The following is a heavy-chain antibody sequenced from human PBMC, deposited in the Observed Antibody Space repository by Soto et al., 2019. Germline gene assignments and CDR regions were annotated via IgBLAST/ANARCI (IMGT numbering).Heavy chain of an antibody. Sequence: QVQLQESGPGLVKPSQTLSLTCTVSGGSISSGGYYWSWIRQHPGKGLEWIGYIYYSGSTYYNPSRKSRVTMSVDTSKNQFSLTLSSVTAADTAVYYCAGIYSGSPGGTLRYWGQGTLVTVSS. CDR3: AGIYSGSPGGTLRY. CDR2: IYYSGST. D-gene: IGHD1-26*01. V-gene: IGHV4-31*03. J-gene: IGHJ4*02. CDR1: GGSISSGGYY.